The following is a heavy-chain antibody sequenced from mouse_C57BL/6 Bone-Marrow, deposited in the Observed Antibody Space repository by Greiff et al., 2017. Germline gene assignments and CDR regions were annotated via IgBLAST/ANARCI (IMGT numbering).Heavy chain of an antibody. Sequence: QVQLQQSGAELVRPGTSVKVSCKASGYAFTNYLIEWVKQRPGQGLEWIGVINPGSGGTNYNEKFKGKATLTADKSSSTAYMQLSSLTSEDSAVYFCASPLFAYWGQGTLVTVSA. V-gene: IGHV1-54*01. CDR3: ASPLFAY. J-gene: IGHJ3*01. CDR1: GYAFTNYL. CDR2: INPGSGGT.